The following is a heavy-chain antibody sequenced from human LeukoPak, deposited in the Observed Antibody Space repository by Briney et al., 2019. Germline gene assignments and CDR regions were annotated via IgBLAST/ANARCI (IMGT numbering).Heavy chain of an antibody. V-gene: IGHV1-2*02. Sequence: ASVKVSCKASGYTFIDYQMHWLRQAPGQGLEWMGWINPNNGGTKYAQKFQGRVTMTRDTSIRTAYMEVSSLRSDDTAVYYCAREWELNTQTDGMDVWGQGTSVTVSS. CDR1: GYTFIDYQ. CDR3: AREWELNTQTDGMDV. D-gene: IGHD1-26*01. J-gene: IGHJ6*02. CDR2: INPNNGGT.